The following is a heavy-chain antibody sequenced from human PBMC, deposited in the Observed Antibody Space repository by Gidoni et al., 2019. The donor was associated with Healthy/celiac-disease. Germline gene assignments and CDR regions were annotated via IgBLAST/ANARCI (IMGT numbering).Heavy chain of an antibody. CDR1: GGSISSYY. CDR3: AREAGGTGDPLFDP. Sequence: QVQLQESGPGLVKPSETLSLTCTVSGGSISSYYWSWIRQPPGKGLEWSGYIYYSGSTNYKPSLKSRVTISVDTSKNQFSLKLSSVTAADTAVYYCAREAGGTGDPLFDPWGQGTLVTVSS. D-gene: IGHD7-27*01. J-gene: IGHJ5*02. CDR2: IYYSGST. V-gene: IGHV4-59*01.